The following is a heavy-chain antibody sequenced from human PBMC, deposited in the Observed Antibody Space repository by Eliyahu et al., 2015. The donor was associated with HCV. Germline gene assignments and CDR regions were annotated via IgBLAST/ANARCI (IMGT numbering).Heavy chain of an antibody. J-gene: IGHJ4*02. V-gene: IGHV3-33*01. CDR1: GFTFSSXG. D-gene: IGHD1/OR15-1a*01. CDR2: IWXDGSNK. Sequence: QVQLVESGGGVVQPGXSLXLSWAASGFTFSSXGMHWVRQXPGKGLEWVAVIWXDGSNKYYADSVKGRFTISRDNSKNTLYLQMNSLRAEDTAVYYCARDLEHQGYFDYWGQGTLVTVSS. CDR3: ARDLEHQGYFDY.